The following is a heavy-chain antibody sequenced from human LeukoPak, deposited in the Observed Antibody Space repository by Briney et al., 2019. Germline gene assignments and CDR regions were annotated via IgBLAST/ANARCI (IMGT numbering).Heavy chain of an antibody. CDR1: GFTFSSYR. CDR2: ISWNSGSI. Sequence: GGSLRLSCAASGFTFSSYRIHWVRQAPGKGLEWVSGISWNSGSIGYADSVKGRFTISRDNAKNSLYLQMNSLRAEDTALYYCAKDIMGSGWYYFDYWGQGTLVTVSS. D-gene: IGHD6-19*01. V-gene: IGHV3-9*01. J-gene: IGHJ4*02. CDR3: AKDIMGSGWYYFDY.